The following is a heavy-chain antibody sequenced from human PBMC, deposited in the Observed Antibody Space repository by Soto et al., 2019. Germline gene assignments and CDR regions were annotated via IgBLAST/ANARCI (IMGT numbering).Heavy chain of an antibody. D-gene: IGHD3-3*01. CDR3: AREAMEDVHFPYYGMDV. Sequence: ASVKVSCKAFGYTFSKFYMHWVRQAPGQGPEWMGVINLTTGRTTYAQKFQGRVTMTRDTSTSTVYMEVNSLRSEDTAVYFCAREAMEDVHFPYYGMDVWGQGTTVTVSS. V-gene: IGHV1-46*01. CDR1: GYTFSKFY. J-gene: IGHJ6*02. CDR2: INLTTGRT.